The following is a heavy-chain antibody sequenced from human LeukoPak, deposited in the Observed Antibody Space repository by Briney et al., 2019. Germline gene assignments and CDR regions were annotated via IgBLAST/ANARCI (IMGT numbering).Heavy chain of an antibody. J-gene: IGHJ4*02. D-gene: IGHD3-3*01. V-gene: IGHV3-30*03. CDR3: ARDQYDTWSRRGNFDS. Sequence: GGSLRLSCAASGFTFSSYGMHWVRQAPGKGLEWVAVISYDGSNKYYADSVKGRFTISRDNTKNSLYLQMNSLRVEDTAVFYCARDQYDTWSRRGNFDSWGQGTLVIASS. CDR2: ISYDGSNK. CDR1: GFTFSSYG.